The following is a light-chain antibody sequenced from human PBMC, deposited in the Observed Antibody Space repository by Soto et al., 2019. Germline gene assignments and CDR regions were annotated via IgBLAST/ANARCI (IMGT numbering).Light chain of an antibody. CDR1: SSNIGNNY. J-gene: IGLJ1*01. CDR2: ENN. CDR3: GTWGSSLSAGV. V-gene: IGLV1-51*02. Sequence: QSVLTQPPSVSAAPGQKVTISCCGSSSNIGNNYVSWYQQLPGTAPKLLIYENNKRPSGIPDRFSGSKSGTSATLGITGLQTGDEADYYCGTWGSSLSAGVFGTGTKVTVL.